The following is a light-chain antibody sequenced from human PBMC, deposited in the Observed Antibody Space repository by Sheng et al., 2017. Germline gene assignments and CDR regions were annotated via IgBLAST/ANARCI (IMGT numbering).Light chain of an antibody. CDR3: QQYNSNLGT. Sequence: DIQMTQSPSSLSASVGDRVTITCRASQGISSSLAWYQQKPERVPKLLVYDASSLQSGVPSRFNGSESGTDFTLTISSLQPEDFATYYCQQYNSNLGTFGQGTKVEIK. CDR1: QGISSS. J-gene: IGKJ1*01. V-gene: IGKV1D-16*01. CDR2: DAS.